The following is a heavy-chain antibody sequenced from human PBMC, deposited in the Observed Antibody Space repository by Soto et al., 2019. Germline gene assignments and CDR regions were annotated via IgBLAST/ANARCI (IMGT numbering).Heavy chain of an antibody. V-gene: IGHV1-46*01. J-gene: IGHJ5*02. CDR1: GYTFTTYY. D-gene: IGHD1-26*01. CDR2: INPTSGST. Sequence: QVQLLQSGAEVKRPGASVNVSCKAFGYTFTTYYMHWVRQAPGQGLEWMGMINPTSGSTTYAQNFQGRVTMTRDKSTRTVYMEPNSLRSEDTAVYYCARLDIVGPSTVPWGQGTLVTVSS. CDR3: ARLDIVGPSTVP.